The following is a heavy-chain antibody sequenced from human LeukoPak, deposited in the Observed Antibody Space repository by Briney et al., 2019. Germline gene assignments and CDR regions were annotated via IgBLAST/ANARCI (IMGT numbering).Heavy chain of an antibody. Sequence: SVKVSCKASGGTFSSYAISWVRQAPGQGLEWMGGIIPIFGTANYAQKFQGRVTITADESTSTAYMELSSLRSEDTAVYYCARERRITMVRGVDYYGMDVWSQGTTVTVSS. J-gene: IGHJ6*02. CDR2: IIPIFGTA. V-gene: IGHV1-69*13. CDR1: GGTFSSYA. CDR3: ARERRITMVRGVDYYGMDV. D-gene: IGHD3-10*01.